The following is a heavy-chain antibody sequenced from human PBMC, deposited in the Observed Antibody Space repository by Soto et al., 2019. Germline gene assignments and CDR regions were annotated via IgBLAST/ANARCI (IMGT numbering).Heavy chain of an antibody. CDR2: IYYSGST. V-gene: IGHV4-39*01. CDR3: ATQQLVIY. Sequence: SETLSLTCTVSGGSISSSSYYWGWIRQPPGKGLEWIGSIYYSGSTYYNPSLKSRVTISVDTSKNQFSLKLSSVTAADTAVYYCATQQLVIYWGQGTLVTVSS. J-gene: IGHJ4*02. D-gene: IGHD6-13*01. CDR1: GGSISSSSYY.